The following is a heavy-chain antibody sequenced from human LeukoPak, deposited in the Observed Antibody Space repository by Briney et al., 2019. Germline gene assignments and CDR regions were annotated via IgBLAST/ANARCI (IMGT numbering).Heavy chain of an antibody. Sequence: KPSKTLSLTCTVSGGSISSYYWSWIRQPPGKGLEWIGYIYYSGSTNYNPSLKSRVTISVDTSKNQFSLKLSSVTAADTAVYYCARVGDGYNSFDYWGQGTLVTVSS. CDR2: IYYSGST. V-gene: IGHV4-59*01. D-gene: IGHD5-24*01. J-gene: IGHJ4*02. CDR3: ARVGDGYNSFDY. CDR1: GGSISSYY.